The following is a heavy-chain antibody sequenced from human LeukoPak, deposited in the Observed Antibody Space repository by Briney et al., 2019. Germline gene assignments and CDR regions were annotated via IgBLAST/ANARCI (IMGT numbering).Heavy chain of an antibody. Sequence: GGSLRISCKGSGYPFSSYWIGWVRQMPGKGLEWMGIIYPGDSDTRYSPSLQGQVTISVDTSIGTAYLQWSSLKASDTAIYYCARLNDFRLDYWGQGTLVTVSS. CDR3: ARLNDFRLDY. CDR1: GYPFSSYW. D-gene: IGHD3-3*01. V-gene: IGHV5-51*01. J-gene: IGHJ4*02. CDR2: IYPGDSDT.